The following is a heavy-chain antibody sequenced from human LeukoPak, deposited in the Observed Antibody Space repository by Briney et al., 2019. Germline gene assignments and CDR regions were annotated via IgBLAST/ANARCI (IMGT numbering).Heavy chain of an antibody. CDR3: ARDSLPRAIGYSYAYY. V-gene: IGHV3-33*08. CDR2: IWYDGSNK. CDR1: GFTFSNAW. D-gene: IGHD5-18*01. Sequence: QAGGSLRLSCAASGFTFSNAWMSWVRQAPGKGLEWVAVIWYDGSNKFCADSVKGRFTISRDNSKSTLYLQMNSLRAEDTAVYYCARDSLPRAIGYSYAYYWGQGTLVTVSS. J-gene: IGHJ4*02.